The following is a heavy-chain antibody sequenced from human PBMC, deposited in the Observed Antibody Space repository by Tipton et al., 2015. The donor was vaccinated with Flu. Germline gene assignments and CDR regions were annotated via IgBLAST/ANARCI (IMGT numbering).Heavy chain of an antibody. CDR3: TRSYYYDTSGYDAFDI. J-gene: IGHJ3*02. V-gene: IGHV3-33*01. Sequence: QLVQSGGGVVQPGGSPRLSCAASGFNFSSYGMHWVRQAPGKGLEWVAVIWHDGSKQYYGDSVKGRFTISRDNSMDTLYLRMNSLRVEDTAVYFCTRSYYYDTSGYDAFDIWGQGAMVTVSS. CDR2: IWHDGSKQ. CDR1: GFNFSSYG. D-gene: IGHD3-22*01.